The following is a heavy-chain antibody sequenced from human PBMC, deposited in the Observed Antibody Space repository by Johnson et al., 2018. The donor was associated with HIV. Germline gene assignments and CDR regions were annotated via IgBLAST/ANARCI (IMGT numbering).Heavy chain of an antibody. CDR2: IKQDGSQN. V-gene: IGHV3-7*01. CDR3: ARDFYYSFWTGYSRNDAFDI. D-gene: IGHD3/OR15-3a*01. CDR1: GFTFSSYW. J-gene: IGHJ3*02. Sequence: MLLVESGGGLVQPGGSLRLSCATSGFTFSSYWMSWVRQAPGKGLEWVANIKQDGSQNYYVDSVKGRFTISRDNARNSLFLQMNSLRAEDTAVYYCARDFYYSFWTGYSRNDAFDIWGQGTMVTVSS.